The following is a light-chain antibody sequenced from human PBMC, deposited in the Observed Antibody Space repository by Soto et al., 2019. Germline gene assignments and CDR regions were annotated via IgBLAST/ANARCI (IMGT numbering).Light chain of an antibody. CDR2: TNT. Sequence: QSALTQPPSASGTPGQRVTISCSGSSSNVGGNPVNWYQHVPTTAPKLLIYTNTQRPSGVPDRFSGSKSGTSASLAISGLQSEVEADYYCASWDDSLNGPVFGTGTKVTVL. CDR3: ASWDDSLNGPV. CDR1: SSNVGGNP. J-gene: IGLJ1*01. V-gene: IGLV1-44*01.